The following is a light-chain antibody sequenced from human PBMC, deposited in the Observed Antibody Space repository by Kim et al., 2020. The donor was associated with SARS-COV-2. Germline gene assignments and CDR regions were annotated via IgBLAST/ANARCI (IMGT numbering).Light chain of an antibody. V-gene: IGLV3-21*04. CDR3: QVWDSSSDHPV. CDR1: KIGSKS. J-gene: IGLJ3*02. Sequence: APGKTDRITCGGNKIGSKSVNWYQQKPGQAPVLVIYYDSDRHSGIPERFSGSNSGKTATLTISRVEAGDEADYYCQVWDSSSDHPVLGGGTQLTVL. CDR2: YDS.